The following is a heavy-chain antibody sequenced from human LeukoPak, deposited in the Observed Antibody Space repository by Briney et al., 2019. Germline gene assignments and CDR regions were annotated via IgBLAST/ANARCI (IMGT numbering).Heavy chain of an antibody. V-gene: IGHV3-20*04. J-gene: IGHJ4*02. D-gene: IGHD3-22*01. CDR3: ARFLGGYDSSGPYYFDY. CDR1: GFTFDDYG. CDR2: INWNGGST. Sequence: GGSLRLSCAASGFTFDDYGMSWVRQAPGKGLEWVSGINWNGGSTGYADSVKGRFTISRDNAKNSLYLQMNSLRAEDTALYYCARFLGGYDSSGPYYFDYWGQGTLVTVSS.